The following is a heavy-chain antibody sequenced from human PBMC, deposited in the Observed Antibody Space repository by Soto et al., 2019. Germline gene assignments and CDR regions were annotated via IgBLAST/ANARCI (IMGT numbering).Heavy chain of an antibody. D-gene: IGHD3-16*02. Sequence: EVQLVESGGGLVKPGGSLRLSCAASGFTFSSYSMNWVRQAPGKGLEWVSSISSSSSYIYYADSVKGRFTISRDNAKSSLYLQMNSLRAEDTAVYYCARDWRYDYIWGSYREPPDYYYYYYMDVWGKGTTVTVSS. CDR1: GFTFSSYS. CDR2: ISSSSSYI. V-gene: IGHV3-21*01. J-gene: IGHJ6*03. CDR3: ARDWRYDYIWGSYREPPDYYYYYYMDV.